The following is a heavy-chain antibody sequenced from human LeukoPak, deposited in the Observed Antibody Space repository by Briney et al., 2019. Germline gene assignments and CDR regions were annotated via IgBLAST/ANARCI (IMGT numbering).Heavy chain of an antibody. CDR1: GFSFSTFV. J-gene: IGHJ4*02. CDR3: AKLWGSSWYGDY. CDR2: ICANDGNT. Sequence: PGSSLRLSCAASGFSFSTFVMHWVRQAPGKGLEWVSVICANDGNTYYADAVKGRFTISRDNSKNTLYLQMNSLRAEDTAVYYCAKLWGSSWYGDYWGQGTLVTVSS. V-gene: IGHV3-23*01. D-gene: IGHD6-13*01.